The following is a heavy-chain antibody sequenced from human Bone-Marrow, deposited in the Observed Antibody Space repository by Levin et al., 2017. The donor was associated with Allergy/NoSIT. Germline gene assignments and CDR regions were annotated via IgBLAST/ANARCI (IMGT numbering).Heavy chain of an antibody. V-gene: IGHV1-8*01. CDR3: ARAVRNQLVSDV. D-gene: IGHD2-2*01. CDR2: MNPNSGNT. J-gene: IGHJ6*02. Sequence: ASVKVSCKASGYTFSTYDITWVRQAAGQGLEWVGWMNPNSGNTGYAQRFQGRVTMTRDTSISTAYMELSSLTSEDTAVYYCARAVRNQLVSDVWGQGTTVSVSS. CDR1: GYTFSTYD.